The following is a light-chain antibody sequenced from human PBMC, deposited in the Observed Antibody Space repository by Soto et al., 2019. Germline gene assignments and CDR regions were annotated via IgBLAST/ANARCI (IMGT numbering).Light chain of an antibody. CDR1: QSISGW. CDR2: DVS. V-gene: IGKV1-5*01. CDR3: QQYNSYPWT. J-gene: IGKJ1*01. Sequence: DIQMTQSPSTLSASVGDRVTITCRASQSISGWLAWYQQKPGKAPKLLIYDVSSWESGVPSRFSGSGSGTEFTLAISSLQPDDFATYYCQQYNSYPWTFGQGTKVDIK.